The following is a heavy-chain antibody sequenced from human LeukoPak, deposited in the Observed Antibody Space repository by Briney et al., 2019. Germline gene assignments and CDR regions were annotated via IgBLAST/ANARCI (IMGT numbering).Heavy chain of an antibody. CDR3: ARGAPRGVWNFYFDY. J-gene: IGHJ4*02. CDR1: GYTFTSYG. V-gene: IGHV1-18*01. Sequence: ASVKVSFKASGYTFTSYGISWVRQAPGQGLEWMGWISAYNGNTKYAQKLQGRVTMTTDTSTSTAYMELRSLRSDDTAVYYCARGAPRGVWNFYFDYWGQGTLVTVSS. D-gene: IGHD1-7*01. CDR2: ISAYNGNT.